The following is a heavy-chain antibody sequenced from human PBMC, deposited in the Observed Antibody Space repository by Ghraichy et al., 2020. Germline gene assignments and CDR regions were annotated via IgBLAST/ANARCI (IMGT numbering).Heavy chain of an antibody. CDR2: INHSGST. Sequence: ETLSLTCAVYGGSFSGYYWSWIRQPPGKGLEWIGEINHSGSTNYNPSLKSRVTISVDTSKNQFSLKLSSVTAADTAVYYCAGDAYSSSSLGFDYWGQGTLVTVSS. D-gene: IGHD6-6*01. CDR1: GGSFSGYY. J-gene: IGHJ4*02. CDR3: AGDAYSSSSLGFDY. V-gene: IGHV4-34*01.